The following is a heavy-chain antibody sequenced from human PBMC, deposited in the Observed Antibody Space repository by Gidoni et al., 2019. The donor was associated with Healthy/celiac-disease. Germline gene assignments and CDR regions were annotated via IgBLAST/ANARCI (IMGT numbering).Heavy chain of an antibody. V-gene: IGHV3-64D*06. D-gene: IGHD3-10*01. CDR2: ICSKGGST. J-gene: IGHJ6*02. CDR3: VKDGGYYGSGSSYYYGMDV. Sequence: EVQLVESGVGLVQPGGSLRLSCSASGFTFSSHAMHWVRQAPGKGLEYVSDICSKGGSTDYADSLKGRFTIARDKSKNTLYLQMSMMRAEDTAVYYCVKDGGYYGSGSSYYYGMDVWGQGTTVTVSS. CDR1: GFTFSSHA.